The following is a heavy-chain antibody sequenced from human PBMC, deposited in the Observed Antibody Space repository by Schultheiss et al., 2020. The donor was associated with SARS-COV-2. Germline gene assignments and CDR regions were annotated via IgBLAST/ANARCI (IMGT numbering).Heavy chain of an antibody. D-gene: IGHD5-18*01. CDR1: GYAFSGYY. J-gene: IGHJ4*02. Sequence: ASVKVSCKASGYAFSGYYMQWVRQAPGQGLEWMGWISAYNGNTNYAQKLQGRVTMTTDTSTSTAYMELSSLRSEDTAVYYCARNGGYSYGYGVDYWGQGTLVTVSS. V-gene: IGHV1-18*01. CDR3: ARNGGYSYGYGVDY. CDR2: ISAYNGNT.